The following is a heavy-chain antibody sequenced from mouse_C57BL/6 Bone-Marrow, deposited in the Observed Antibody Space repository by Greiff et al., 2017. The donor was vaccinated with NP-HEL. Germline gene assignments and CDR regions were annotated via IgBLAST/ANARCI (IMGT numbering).Heavy chain of an antibody. Sequence: VQLQQPGAELVRPGSSVKLSCKASGYTFTRYWMHWVKQRPIQGLEWIGNIDPSDSETHYNQKFKDKATLTVDKSSSTAYMQLSSLTSEDAAVYYCARGAYGSSLAWFAYWGQGTLVTVSA. CDR2: IDPSDSET. J-gene: IGHJ3*01. CDR3: ARGAYGSSLAWFAY. D-gene: IGHD1-1*01. V-gene: IGHV1-52*01. CDR1: GYTFTRYW.